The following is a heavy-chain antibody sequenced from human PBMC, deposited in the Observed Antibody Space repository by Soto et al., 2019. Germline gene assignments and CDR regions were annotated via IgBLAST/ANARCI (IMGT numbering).Heavy chain of an antibody. J-gene: IGHJ6*01. CDR3: ARGEDAFFYYGLDV. CDR2: IYDTGISGYTPST. CDR1: GGSITSSY. V-gene: IGHV4-59*01. Sequence: SETLSLTFTVSGGSITSSYWSWIRRPPGKGLEWIAYIYDTGISGYTPSTSYDPSLKRRVTMSVDPSKSEFSLKLTSVTAADTAVYYCARGEDAFFYYGLDVWGQGITVTVSS.